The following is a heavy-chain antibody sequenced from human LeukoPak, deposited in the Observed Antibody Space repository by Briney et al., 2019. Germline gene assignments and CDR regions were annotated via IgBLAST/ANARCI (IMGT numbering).Heavy chain of an antibody. D-gene: IGHD2-21*02. V-gene: IGHV3-30-3*01. CDR2: ISYDRSNA. Sequence: GGSLRLSCAASGFTFSSYTMHWVRQAPGKGLEWVAVISYDRSNAYYADSVRGRFTISRDDSKNTLYLQMSSLRAEDTAVYYCARDDVVVTAIRKRYGMDVWGQGTTVTVSS. J-gene: IGHJ6*02. CDR1: GFTFSSYT. CDR3: ARDDVVVTAIRKRYGMDV.